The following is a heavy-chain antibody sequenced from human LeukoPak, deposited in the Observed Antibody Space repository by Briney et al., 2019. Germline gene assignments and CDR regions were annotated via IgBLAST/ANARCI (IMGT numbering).Heavy chain of an antibody. CDR1: GFTFSSYA. D-gene: IGHD3-9*01. J-gene: IGHJ4*02. CDR2: INGSGGST. Sequence: GGSLRLSCAASGFTFSSYAMSWVRQAPGKGLEWVSAINGSGGSTYYADSVKGRFTISRDNSKNTLYLQMNSLRAEDTAVYYCASRLRYFDWLVPYYFDYWGQGTLFTVSS. CDR3: ASRLRYFDWLVPYYFDY. V-gene: IGHV3-23*01.